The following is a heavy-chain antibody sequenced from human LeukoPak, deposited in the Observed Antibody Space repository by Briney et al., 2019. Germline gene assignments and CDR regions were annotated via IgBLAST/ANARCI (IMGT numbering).Heavy chain of an antibody. Sequence: SVKVSCKASGGTFSSYAVSWVRQAPGQGLEWMGGIIPIFGTANYAQKFQGRVTITTDESTSTAYMELSSLRSEDTAVYYCARDYRSSSWYNWFDPWGQGTLVTVSS. CDR1: GGTFSSYA. J-gene: IGHJ5*02. CDR2: IIPIFGTA. D-gene: IGHD6-13*01. CDR3: ARDYRSSSWYNWFDP. V-gene: IGHV1-69*05.